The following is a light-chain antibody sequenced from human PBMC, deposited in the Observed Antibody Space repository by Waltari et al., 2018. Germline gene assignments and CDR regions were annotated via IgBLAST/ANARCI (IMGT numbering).Light chain of an antibody. CDR1: QNINYL. CDR2: KAS. J-gene: IGKJ1*01. Sequence: DIQMTQSPSTLSASVGGRVTITFRASQNINYLVTWYQQKPGNAPKLLIYKASTLENGVPSRFSGSGFGTEFTLTISSLQPDDSATYYCQQYATSWSFGQGTKVEIK. CDR3: QQYATSWS. V-gene: IGKV1-5*03.